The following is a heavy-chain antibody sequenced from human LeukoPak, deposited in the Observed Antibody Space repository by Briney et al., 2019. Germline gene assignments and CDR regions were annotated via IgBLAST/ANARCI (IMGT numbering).Heavy chain of an antibody. D-gene: IGHD3-10*01. V-gene: IGHV3-7*01. CDR2: IKQDGSEK. CDR3: ARDSGSGTYYT. CDR1: GFTFSSYW. J-gene: IGHJ4*02. Sequence: GGSLRLSCAASGFTFSSYWMSLVRQAPGKGLGWVANIKQDGSEKYYVDSVKGRFTISRDNAKNSLYLQMNSLRAEDTAVYYCARDSGSGTYYTWGQGTLVTVSS.